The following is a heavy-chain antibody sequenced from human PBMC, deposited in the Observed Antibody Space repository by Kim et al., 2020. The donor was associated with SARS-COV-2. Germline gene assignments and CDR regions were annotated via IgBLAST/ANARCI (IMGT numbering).Heavy chain of an antibody. CDR2: IYSGGST. D-gene: IGHD4-17*01. V-gene: IGHV3-53*04. CDR3: ASRYGETLDY. Sequence: GGSLRLSCAASGFTVSSNYMSWVRQAPGKGLEWVSVIYSGGSTYYADSVKGRFTISRHNSKNTLYLQMNSRRAEDTAVYYCASRYGETLDYWGQGTLVTVSS. J-gene: IGHJ4*02. CDR1: GFTVSSNY.